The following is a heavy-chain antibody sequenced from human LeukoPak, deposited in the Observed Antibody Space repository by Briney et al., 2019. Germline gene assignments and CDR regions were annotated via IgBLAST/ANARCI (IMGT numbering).Heavy chain of an antibody. CDR2: MDYSGSA. CDR1: GGSIGSNY. V-gene: IGHV4-59*01. CDR3: ARSGVPTARFDS. Sequence: PSETLSLTCSVSGGSIGSNYWNWIRQPPGKGLEWIGYMDYSGSADYNPSLKSRVTMSVDTPNNRFSLKVTSVTTADTAIYYCARSGVPTARFDSWGQGTLVTVSS. J-gene: IGHJ4*02. D-gene: IGHD1-1*01.